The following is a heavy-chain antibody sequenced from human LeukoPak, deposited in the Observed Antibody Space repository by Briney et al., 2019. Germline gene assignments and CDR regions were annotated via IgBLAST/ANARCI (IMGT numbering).Heavy chain of an antibody. J-gene: IGHJ5*02. Sequence: PSQTLSLTCTVSGGSMNYYYGPWIRQPPGRGLEWIGYMYYSGSTHYDPSLKSRVSISIDTSKNQFSLKLSSVTAADTAVYYCARDRYCIGGICYSGRFDPWGRGTLVTVSS. CDR1: GGSMNYYY. D-gene: IGHD2-15*01. CDR3: ARDRYCIGGICYSGRFDP. V-gene: IGHV4-59*01. CDR2: MYYSGST.